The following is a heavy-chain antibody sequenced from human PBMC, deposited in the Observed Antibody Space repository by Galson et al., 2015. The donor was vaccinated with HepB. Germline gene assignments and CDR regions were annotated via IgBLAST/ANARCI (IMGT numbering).Heavy chain of an antibody. D-gene: IGHD3-3*01. CDR1: GGTFSSYA. CDR2: ISAYNGNT. V-gene: IGHV1-18*01. CDR3: ARDTRYYDFWSGYYTLDY. J-gene: IGHJ4*02. Sequence: SVKVSCKASGGTFSSYAISWVRQAPGQGLEWMGWISAYNGNTNYAQKLQGRVTMTTDTSTSTAYMELRSLRSDDTAVYYCARDTRYYDFWSGYYTLDYWGQGTLVTVSS.